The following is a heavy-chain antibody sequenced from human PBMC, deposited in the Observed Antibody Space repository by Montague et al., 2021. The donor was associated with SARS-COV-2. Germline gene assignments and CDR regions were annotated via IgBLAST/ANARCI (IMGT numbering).Heavy chain of an antibody. CDR3: AQRRRNYGMDV. Sequence: PALVKPTQTLTLTCTFSGVSLTSNNAGVGWIRRPPGKALEFLAFVYWDDDKRYSPSLQSRRTITKYTSKHQVVLTMTNMDPVDTGTYYCAQRRRNYGMDVWGQGTTVTVSS. CDR2: VYWDDDK. J-gene: IGHJ6*02. CDR1: GVSLTSNNAG. V-gene: IGHV2-5*02.